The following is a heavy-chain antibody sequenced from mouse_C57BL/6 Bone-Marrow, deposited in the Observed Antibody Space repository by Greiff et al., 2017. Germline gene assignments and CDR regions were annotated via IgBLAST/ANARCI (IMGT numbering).Heavy chain of an antibody. J-gene: IGHJ3*01. Sequence: EVMLVASGGGLVQPKGSLKLSCAASGFSFNTYAMNWVRQAPGTGLEWVARIRSKSNNYATYYADSVKDRFTISRDDSESMLYLQMNNLKTEDTAMYYCVMTYYSNYVWFAYWGQGTLVTVSA. CDR2: IRSKSNNYAT. V-gene: IGHV10-1*01. CDR1: GFSFNTYA. D-gene: IGHD2-5*01. CDR3: VMTYYSNYVWFAY.